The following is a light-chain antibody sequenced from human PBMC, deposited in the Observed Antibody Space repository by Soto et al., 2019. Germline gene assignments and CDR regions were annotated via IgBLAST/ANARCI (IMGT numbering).Light chain of an antibody. CDR3: CSYAGSYTVV. CDR1: NIESKS. Sequence: SYELTQPPSVSVAPGQTARITCGGNNIESKSVHWYQQRPGQAPVLVVHDDSDRPSGIPERISGSNSGNTATLTISGLQAEDEADYYCCSYAGSYTVVFGGGTQLTVL. CDR2: DDS. V-gene: IGLV3-21*02. J-gene: IGLJ2*01.